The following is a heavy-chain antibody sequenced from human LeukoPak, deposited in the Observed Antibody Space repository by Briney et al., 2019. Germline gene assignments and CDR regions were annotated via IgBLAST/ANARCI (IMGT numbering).Heavy chain of an antibody. D-gene: IGHD2-21*01. CDR1: GFTFSSYS. CDR3: AREEVNYYYYMDV. CDR2: ISSSSSTI. Sequence: PGGSLRLSCAASGFTFSSYSMNWVPQAPGKGLEWVSYISSSSSTIYYADSVKGRFTISRDNAKNSLYLQMNSLRAEDTAVYYCAREEVNYYYYMDVWGKGTTVTVSS. J-gene: IGHJ6*03. V-gene: IGHV3-48*04.